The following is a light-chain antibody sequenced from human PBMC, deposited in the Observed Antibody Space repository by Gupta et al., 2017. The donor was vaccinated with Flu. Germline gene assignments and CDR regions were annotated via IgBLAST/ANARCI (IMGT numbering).Light chain of an antibody. Sequence: IQMPQSPSTLSASVGDRVTITCRASQSISSWLAWYQQKPGKAPKLLIYKASSLESGVPSRFSGSGSGTEFTLTIRSLQPDDFATYYCQQYNSWTWTFGQGTKVEIK. CDR1: QSISSW. CDR2: KAS. CDR3: QQYNSWTWT. J-gene: IGKJ1*01. V-gene: IGKV1-5*03.